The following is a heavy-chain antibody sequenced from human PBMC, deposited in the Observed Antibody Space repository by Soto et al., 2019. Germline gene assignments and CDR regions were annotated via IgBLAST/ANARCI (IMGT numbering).Heavy chain of an antibody. J-gene: IGHJ6*02. CDR2: LIPLSATT. CDR3: ARGFDDRCIVGVPAAIPGYSGMDV. Sequence: QVQLVQSGTEVKKPGSSVKVSCKASGGTLSNNAISWVRQAPGQGLEWMGGLIPLSATTNYAQKFQGRVTITANRSTSTAYMVLSTVTSEVKAVYYCARGFDDRCIVGVPAAIPGYSGMDVWGPGTTVTVSS. CDR1: GGTLSNNA. V-gene: IGHV1-69*06. D-gene: IGHD2-2*01.